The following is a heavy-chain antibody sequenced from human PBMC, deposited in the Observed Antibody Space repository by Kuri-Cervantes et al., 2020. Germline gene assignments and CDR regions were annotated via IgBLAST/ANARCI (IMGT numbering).Heavy chain of an antibody. V-gene: IGHV6-1*01. CDR2: TYYRSKWYN. Sequence: LRLSCDSPGDSVSRNSAAWNWIRQSPSRGLEWLGRTYYRSKWYNDYAVSVKSRITINPDTSKNQFSLQLNSVTPEDTAVYYCARGGYSYGLGGYYYYGMDVWGQGTTVTVSS. D-gene: IGHD5-18*01. CDR3: ARGGYSYGLGGYYYYGMDV. J-gene: IGHJ6*02. CDR1: GDSVSRNSAA.